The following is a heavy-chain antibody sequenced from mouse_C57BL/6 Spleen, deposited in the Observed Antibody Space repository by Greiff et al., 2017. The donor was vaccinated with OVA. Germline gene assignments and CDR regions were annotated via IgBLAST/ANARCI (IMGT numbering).Heavy chain of an antibody. CDR1: GYTFTSYT. CDR2: INPSSGYT. J-gene: IGHJ3*01. CDR3: ARDWDKKAWFAY. D-gene: IGHD4-1*01. Sequence: QVQLQQSGAELARPGASVKMSCKASGYTFTSYTMHWVKQRPGQGLEWIGYINPSSGYTKYNQKFKDKATLTADKSSSTAYMQLSSLTSEDSAVYYCARDWDKKAWFAYWGQGTLVTVSA. V-gene: IGHV1-4*01.